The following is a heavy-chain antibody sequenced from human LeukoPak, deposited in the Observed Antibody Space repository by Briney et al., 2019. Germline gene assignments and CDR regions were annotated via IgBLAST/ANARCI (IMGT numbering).Heavy chain of an antibody. CDR2: IKQDGSEK. Sequence: GGSLGLSCAASGFTFSSYWMSWVRQAPGKGLEWVANIKQDGSEKYYVDSVKGRFTISRDNAKNSLYLQMNSLRAEDTAVYYCARDRFWSGYYIVDYWGQGTLVTVSS. CDR1: GFTFSSYW. CDR3: ARDRFWSGYYIVDY. V-gene: IGHV3-7*01. D-gene: IGHD3-3*01. J-gene: IGHJ4*02.